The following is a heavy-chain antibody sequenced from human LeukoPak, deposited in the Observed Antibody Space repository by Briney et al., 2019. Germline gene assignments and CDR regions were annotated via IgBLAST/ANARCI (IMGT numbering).Heavy chain of an antibody. J-gene: IGHJ5*02. D-gene: IGHD6-13*01. CDR3: AREGHSSSWFNWFDP. CDR1: GFTFSDYY. V-gene: IGHV3-11*01. Sequence: GSLRLSCAASGFTFSDYYMSWIRQAPGKGLEWVSYISSSGSTIYYADSVKGRFTISRDNAKNSLYLQMNSLRAEDTAVYYCAREGHSSSWFNWFDPWGQGTLVTVSS. CDR2: ISSSGSTI.